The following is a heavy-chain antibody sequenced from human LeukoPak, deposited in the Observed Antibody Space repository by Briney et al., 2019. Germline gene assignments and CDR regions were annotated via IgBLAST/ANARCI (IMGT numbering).Heavy chain of an antibody. CDR2: THDSGNS. CDR1: GGSITNNY. CDR3: ASGASWFKGPRWDY. Sequence: KPSETLSLTCTVSGGSITNNYWAWIRQPPGKGLEWIGYTHDSGNSNYNPSLRSRVTISIDTSKNQFSLKLTSVTAADTAVYYCASGASWFKGPRWDYWGQGTLVTVSS. J-gene: IGHJ4*02. V-gene: IGHV4-59*13. D-gene: IGHD6-13*01.